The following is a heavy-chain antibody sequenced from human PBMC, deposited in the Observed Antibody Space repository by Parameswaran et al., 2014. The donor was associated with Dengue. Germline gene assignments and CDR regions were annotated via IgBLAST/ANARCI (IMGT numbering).Heavy chain of an antibody. CDR2: ISSNGGST. Sequence: VRQAPGKGLEYVSAISSNGGSTYYADSVKGRFTISRDNSKNTLYPQMGSLRAEDMAVYYCARVSGGWYALDYWGQGTLVTVSS. V-gene: IGHV3-64*02. CDR3: ARVSGGWYALDY. D-gene: IGHD6-19*01. J-gene: IGHJ4*02.